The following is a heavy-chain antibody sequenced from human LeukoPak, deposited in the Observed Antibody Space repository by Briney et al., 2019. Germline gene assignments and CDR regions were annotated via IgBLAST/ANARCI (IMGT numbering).Heavy chain of an antibody. Sequence: VGSLRLSCAASGLTFSSGWLTWVRQAPGKGLEWVANINQDGSQKYYVDSVKGRFTISRDNAKNSLYLQMNSLRAEDTAVYYCARSPSPPYDILTGYYYYGMDVWGQGTTVTVSS. V-gene: IGHV3-7*01. J-gene: IGHJ6*02. CDR1: GLTFSSGW. CDR2: INQDGSQK. D-gene: IGHD3-9*01. CDR3: ARSPSPPYDILTGYYYYGMDV.